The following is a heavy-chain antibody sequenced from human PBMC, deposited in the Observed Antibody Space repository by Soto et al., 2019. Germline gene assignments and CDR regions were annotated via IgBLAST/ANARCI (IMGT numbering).Heavy chain of an antibody. CDR2: INWNGGST. J-gene: IGHJ6*02. CDR3: ARGGCISTSCYDRSYYGMDV. D-gene: IGHD2-2*01. Sequence: PGGSLRLSCAASGFTFDDYGMSWVRQAPGKGLEWVSGINWNGGSTGYADSVKGRFTISRDNAKNSLYLQMNSLRAEDTALYYCARGGCISTSCYDRSYYGMDVWGQGTTVTVSS. V-gene: IGHV3-20*04. CDR1: GFTFDDYG.